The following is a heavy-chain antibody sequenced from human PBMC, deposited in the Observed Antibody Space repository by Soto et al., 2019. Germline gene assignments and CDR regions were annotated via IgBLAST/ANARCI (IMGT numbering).Heavy chain of an antibody. D-gene: IGHD2-21*02. V-gene: IGHV1-69*01. J-gene: IGHJ4*02. Sequence: ASVKVSCKASGGTFSSYAISWVRQAPGQGFEWMGGIIPIFGTANYAQKFQGRVTITADESTSTAYMELSSLRSEDTAVYYCARDLGNKHFYYFYWGQGTLVTVSS. CDR1: GGTFSSYA. CDR2: IIPIFGTA. CDR3: ARDLGNKHFYYFY.